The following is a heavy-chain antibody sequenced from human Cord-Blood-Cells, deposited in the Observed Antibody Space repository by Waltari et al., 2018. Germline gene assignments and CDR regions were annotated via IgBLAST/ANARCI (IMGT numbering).Heavy chain of an antibody. CDR3: ARLHAVRGVIDY. CDR1: GGSISSSSYY. CDR2: IYYSGSP. V-gene: IGHV4-39*07. J-gene: IGHJ4*02. Sequence: QLQLQESGPGLVKPSETLSLTCTVSGGSISSSSYYWGWIRQPPGEGLEWIGSIYYSGSPYYNPSLKSRVTISVDTSKNQFSLKLSSVTAADTAMYYCARLHAVRGVIDYWGQGTLVTVSS. D-gene: IGHD3-10*01.